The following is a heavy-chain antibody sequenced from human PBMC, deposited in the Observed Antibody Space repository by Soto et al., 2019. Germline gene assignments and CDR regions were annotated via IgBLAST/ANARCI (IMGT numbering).Heavy chain of an antibody. J-gene: IGHJ5*02. CDR3: SRLEYATNWFDP. Sequence: SETLSITCTVSDGSVSSCSYYWSWIRQPPGKGLEWIGYIYYSGSTNYNPSLKSRGTISVDTSKNHFSLKLSSVPAAETAVYYGSRLEYATNWFDPWGQGHLVTVFS. V-gene: IGHV4-61*01. CDR1: DGSVSSCSYY. D-gene: IGHD2-2*01. CDR2: IYYSGST.